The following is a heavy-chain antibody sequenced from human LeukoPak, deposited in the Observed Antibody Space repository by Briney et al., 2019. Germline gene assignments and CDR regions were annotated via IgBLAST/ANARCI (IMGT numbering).Heavy chain of an antibody. CDR2: ISGSGGST. V-gene: IGHV3-23*01. D-gene: IGHD2-15*01. CDR1: GFTFSNSA. CDR3: AKGSLGYCTGGSCYFDY. Sequence: GGSLRLSCAASGFTFSNSAMTWVRQTPGKGLEWVSAISGSGGSTYYADSVKGRFTISRDNTKNTLYLQVNSLRAEDTAVYYCAKGSLGYCTGGSCYFDYWGQGTLVTVSP. J-gene: IGHJ4*02.